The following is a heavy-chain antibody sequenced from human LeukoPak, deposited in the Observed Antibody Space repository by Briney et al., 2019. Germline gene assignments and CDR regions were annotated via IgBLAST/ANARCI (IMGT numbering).Heavy chain of an antibody. J-gene: IGHJ4*02. CDR2: INSDGSST. CDR1: GFTFSSYR. D-gene: IGHD5-24*01. CDR3: ARRRDGYIDS. Sequence: GGSLRLSCAASGFTFSSYRMYWVRQAPGKGLVWISRINSDGSSTTYADSVKGRFTVSRDNAKNTVYLQMNSLRAEDTAVYYCARRRDGYIDSWGQGTLVTVSS. V-gene: IGHV3-74*01.